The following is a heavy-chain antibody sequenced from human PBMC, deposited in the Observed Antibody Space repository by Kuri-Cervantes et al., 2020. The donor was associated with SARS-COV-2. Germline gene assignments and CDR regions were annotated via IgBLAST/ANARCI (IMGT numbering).Heavy chain of an antibody. V-gene: IGHV1-18*01. Sequence: ASVKVSCKASGGTFSSYARSWVRQAPGEGLEWMGWISAYNGNTNYAQKLQGKVTMTTDTSTSTAYMELRSQRSDDTAVYYCARDTALITIFGVVIRGGMFDLWGRGTLVTVSS. CDR2: ISAYNGNT. CDR3: ARDTALITIFGVVIRGGMFDL. J-gene: IGHJ2*01. D-gene: IGHD3-3*01. CDR1: GGTFSSYA.